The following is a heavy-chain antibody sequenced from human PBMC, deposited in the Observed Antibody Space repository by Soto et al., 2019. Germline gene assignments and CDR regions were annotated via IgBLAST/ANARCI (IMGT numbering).Heavy chain of an antibody. Sequence: QITLKESGPTLVKPTQTLTLTCTFSGFSLSTTGVGVGWIRQPAGKALEWLALIYWDDDKRYSPSLKSRLTIAKDMSTKQVVLTMTDMDPADTASYYCTHAKLYCIDTYCSTWFVSWGQGTLVTVSS. J-gene: IGHJ5*01. CDR2: IYWDDDK. V-gene: IGHV2-5*02. CDR1: GFSLSTTGVG. CDR3: THAKLYCIDTYCSTWFVS. D-gene: IGHD2-15*01.